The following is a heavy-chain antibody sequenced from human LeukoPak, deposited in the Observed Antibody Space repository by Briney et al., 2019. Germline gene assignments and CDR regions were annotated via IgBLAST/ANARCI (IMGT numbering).Heavy chain of an antibody. D-gene: IGHD1-26*01. CDR1: GGSISSYY. CDR2: IYYSGST. CDR3: ARRGWELMFDY. V-gene: IGHV4-59*01. Sequence: PSETLSLTCTVSGGSISSYYWSWIRQPPGKGLEWIGYIYYSGSTNYNPSLKSRVTISVDTSKNQFSLKLSSVTAADPAVYYCARRGWELMFDYWGQGTLVTVSS. J-gene: IGHJ4*02.